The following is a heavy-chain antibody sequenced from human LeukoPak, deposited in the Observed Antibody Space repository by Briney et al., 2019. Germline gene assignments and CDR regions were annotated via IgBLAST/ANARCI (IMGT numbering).Heavy chain of an antibody. V-gene: IGHV3-74*01. D-gene: IGHD6-13*01. CDR3: AREDQQLVRAFDI. CDR2: INSDGSST. J-gene: IGHJ3*02. CDR1: GFTFSSYW. Sequence: GGSLRLSCAASGFTFSSYWMHWVRQAPGKGLVWVSRINSDGSSTSYADSVKGRFTISRDNARNTLYLQMNSLRAEDTAVYYCAREDQQLVRAFDIWGQGTMVTVSS.